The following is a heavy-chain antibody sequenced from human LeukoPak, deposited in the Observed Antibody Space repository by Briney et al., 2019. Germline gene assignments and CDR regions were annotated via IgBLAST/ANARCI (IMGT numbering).Heavy chain of an antibody. CDR1: GYTFTSYE. J-gene: IGHJ4*02. Sequence: ASVTVSCKASGYTFTSYEISWVRQDPGAGLEWIGWISAYNGNTNYAQKPEGRVTMTTDTCTSTAYMELRSLRSDDTAVYYCARDQIQLWLGDYWGQGTLVTVAS. CDR2: ISAYNGNT. D-gene: IGHD5-18*01. V-gene: IGHV1-18*04. CDR3: ARDQIQLWLGDY.